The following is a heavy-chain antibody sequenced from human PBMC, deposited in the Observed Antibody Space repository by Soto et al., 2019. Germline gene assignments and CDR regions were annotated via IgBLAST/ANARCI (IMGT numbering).Heavy chain of an antibody. Sequence: PGGALRLSCVGSGFTFSTYSINWVRQSPGKGLEWVSSISSRSDIYYADSVKGRFTISRDNAKNSVSLQMNSLRAEDTAVYYCAREYTAWPLAYGLDVWGQGTTVTVSS. D-gene: IGHD2-2*02. CDR2: ISSRSDI. V-gene: IGHV3-21*01. CDR3: AREYTAWPLAYGLDV. CDR1: GFTFSTYS. J-gene: IGHJ6*02.